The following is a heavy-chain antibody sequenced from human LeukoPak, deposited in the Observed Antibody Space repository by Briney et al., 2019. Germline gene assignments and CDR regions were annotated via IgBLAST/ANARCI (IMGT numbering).Heavy chain of an antibody. V-gene: IGHV4-39*01. D-gene: IGHD6-19*01. J-gene: IGHJ4*02. CDR1: GGSMINRNYY. CDR2: IYYSGST. Sequence: SETQSLPCTVSGGSMINRNYYWAWIRQPPGKGLEWIGSIYYSGSTYYNPSLKTLVTISVDTSKNPFSLKLSSVTAADTAVYYCARQQSARAFDYWGERTLVRVSS. CDR3: ARQQSARAFDY.